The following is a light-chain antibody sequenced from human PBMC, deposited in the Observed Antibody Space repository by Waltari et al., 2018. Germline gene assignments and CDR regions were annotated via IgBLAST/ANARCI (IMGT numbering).Light chain of an antibody. CDR1: RAITNY. Sequence: DIQMTQSPSSVSASVGDRVTITCRASRAITNYVNWYQQRPGLAPKLLIYAASTLQGGVPTRFSGSGSGMDFTLTISSLQIEDFATYYCQQSHSAPLAFGGGTRLEI. J-gene: IGKJ4*01. V-gene: IGKV1-39*01. CDR2: AAS. CDR3: QQSHSAPLA.